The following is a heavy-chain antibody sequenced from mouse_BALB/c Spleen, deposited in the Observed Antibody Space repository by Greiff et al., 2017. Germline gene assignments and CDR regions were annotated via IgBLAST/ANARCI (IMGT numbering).Heavy chain of an antibody. V-gene: IGHV3-1*02. CDR3: ARDYGCNPGMAY. D-gene: IGHD1-1*02. Sequence: EVQLQQSGPDLVKPSQSLSLTCTVTGYSITSGYSWHWIRQFPGNQLEWMGYIHYSGSTNYNPSLKSRISLTRDTSKNQSFLQLNSVTAEDTATYYCARDYGCNPGMAYWGQGTLVTVSA. J-gene: IGHJ3*01. CDR1: GYSITSGYS. CDR2: IHYSGST.